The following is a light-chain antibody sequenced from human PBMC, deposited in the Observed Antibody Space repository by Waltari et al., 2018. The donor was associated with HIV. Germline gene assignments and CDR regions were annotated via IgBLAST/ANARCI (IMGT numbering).Light chain of an antibody. CDR2: MAS. V-gene: IGKV2-28*01. CDR1: QSLLHSNGYNF. Sequence: DIVMSQFPLSLPVTPGEPASMSCNSSQSLLHSNGYNFLDWYFQRPGQSPQLLIYMASYRASGVQDRSSGSGSGTNFTLRIGRVATEDVGVYYCLQARQTPWTFGQGTKVES. CDR3: LQARQTPWT. J-gene: IGKJ1*01.